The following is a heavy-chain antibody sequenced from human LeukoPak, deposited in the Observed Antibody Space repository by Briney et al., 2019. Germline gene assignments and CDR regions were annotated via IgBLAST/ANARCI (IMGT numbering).Heavy chain of an antibody. CDR2: IYYSGST. V-gene: IGHV4-39*01. Sequence: SETLPLTRTVSGGSISSSSYYWGWIRQPPGKGLEWIGSIYYSGSTYYNPSLKSRVTISVDTSKNQFSLKLTSVTAADTAMYYCARWFRGYRDAFDIWGQGTLVTVSS. J-gene: IGHJ3*02. CDR3: ARWFRGYRDAFDI. D-gene: IGHD5-18*01. CDR1: GGSISSSSYY.